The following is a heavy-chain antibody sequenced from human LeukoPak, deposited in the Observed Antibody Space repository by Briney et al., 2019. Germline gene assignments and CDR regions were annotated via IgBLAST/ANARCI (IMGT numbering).Heavy chain of an antibody. J-gene: IGHJ4*02. D-gene: IGHD6-19*01. V-gene: IGHV3-23*01. CDR1: GFTFSSYG. CDR2: ISGSGGST. CDR3: AKARHSSGWYYFDY. Sequence: GGSLRLSCAASGFTFSSYGMSWVRQAPGKGLEWVSAISGSGGSTYYADSVKGRFTISRDNSKNTLYLQMNSLRAEDTAVFYCAKARHSSGWYYFDYWGQGTLVTVSS.